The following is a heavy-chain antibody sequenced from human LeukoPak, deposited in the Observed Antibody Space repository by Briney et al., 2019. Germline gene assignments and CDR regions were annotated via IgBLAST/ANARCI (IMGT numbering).Heavy chain of an antibody. CDR1: GGSFSGYY. CDR2: INHSGST. CDR3: ARDRAVRGVKRHFDY. Sequence: SETLSLTCAVYGGSFSGYYWSWIRQPPGKGLEWIGEINHSGSTNYNPSLKSRVTISVDTSKTQFSLKLSSVTAAATAVYYCARDRAVRGVKRHFDYWGQGTLVTVSS. J-gene: IGHJ4*02. V-gene: IGHV4-34*09. D-gene: IGHD3-10*01.